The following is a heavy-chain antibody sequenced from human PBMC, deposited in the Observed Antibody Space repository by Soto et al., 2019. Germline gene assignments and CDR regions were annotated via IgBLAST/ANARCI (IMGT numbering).Heavy chain of an antibody. D-gene: IGHD6-13*01. Sequence: ASVKVCCKASGYTFTSYGISWVRQAPGQGLEWMGWISAYNGNTNYAQKLQGRVTMTTDTSTSTAYMELRSLRSDDTAVYYCARGSRYSSTSYGMDVWGQGTTVTVSS. CDR1: GYTFTSYG. CDR2: ISAYNGNT. J-gene: IGHJ6*02. CDR3: ARGSRYSSTSYGMDV. V-gene: IGHV1-18*04.